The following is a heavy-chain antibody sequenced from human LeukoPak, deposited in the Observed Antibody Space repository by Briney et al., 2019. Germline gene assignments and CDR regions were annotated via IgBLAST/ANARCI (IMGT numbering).Heavy chain of an antibody. CDR2: IKSDGSYI. V-gene: IGHV3-74*03. J-gene: IGHJ4*02. CDR1: GSTFSNSW. D-gene: IGHD6-19*01. CDR3: ATGDSGWYNY. Sequence: GGSLRLSCAASGSTFSNSWMHWVRQGPGKGPVWVSRIKSDGSYITYADSVKGRFIISRDNAENTLYLQMSSLRVDDTAVYYCATGDSGWYNYWGQGTLVTVSA.